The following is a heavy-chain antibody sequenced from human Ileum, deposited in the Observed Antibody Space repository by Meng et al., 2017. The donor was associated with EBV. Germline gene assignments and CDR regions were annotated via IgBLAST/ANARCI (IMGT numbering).Heavy chain of an antibody. CDR2: IYHSGST. CDR3: ARDFGPHQLWY. D-gene: IGHD3-16*01. J-gene: IGHJ4*02. V-gene: IGHV4-4*02. CDR1: GGSISSSNW. Sequence: QVPVEGSGPGVVKPSGALSLTCAVSGGSISSSNWWSWARPPPGKGLEWIGEIYHSGSTNYNPSLKSRVTISVDKSKNQFSLKLSSVTAADTAVYYCARDFGPHQLWYWGQGTLVTVSS.